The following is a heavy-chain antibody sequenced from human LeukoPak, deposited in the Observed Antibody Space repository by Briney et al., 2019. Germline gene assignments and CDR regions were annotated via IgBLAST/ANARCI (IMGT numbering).Heavy chain of an antibody. V-gene: IGHV1-69*13. D-gene: IGHD6-6*01. CDR1: GYTFTSYG. CDR3: ARGGSSGWFDP. CDR2: IIPIFGTA. Sequence: GASVKVSCKASGYTFTSYGISWVRQAPGQGLEWMGGIIPIFGTANYAQKFQGRVTITADESTSTAYMELSSLRSEDTAVYYCARGGSSGWFDPWGQGTLVTVSS. J-gene: IGHJ5*02.